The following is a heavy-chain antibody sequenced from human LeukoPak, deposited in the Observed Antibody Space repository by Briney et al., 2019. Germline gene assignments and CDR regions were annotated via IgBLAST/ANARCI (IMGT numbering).Heavy chain of an antibody. J-gene: IGHJ4*02. V-gene: IGHV1-24*01. Sequence: ASVKVSCKVSGYTLTELSMHWVRQAPGEGLEWMGGFDPEDGETIYAQKFQGRVTMTEDTSTDTAYMELRSLRSDDTAVYYCARDKGHRFDYWGQGTLVTVSS. CDR1: GYTLTELS. CDR2: FDPEDGET. CDR3: ARDKGHRFDY.